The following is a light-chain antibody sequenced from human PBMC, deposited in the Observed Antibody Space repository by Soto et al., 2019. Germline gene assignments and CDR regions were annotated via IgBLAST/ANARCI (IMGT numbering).Light chain of an antibody. CDR1: QGISSW. CDR3: QQANSFPIT. CDR2: GAS. Sequence: DIQMTQSPSSVSASVGDRVTITCRASQGISSWLAWYQQKTGKDPQLLIYGASCLQSGVPSRFFGSGSGTDVTLTIISLQPEDVVTYYCQQANSFPITFGQGTRLEIK. J-gene: IGKJ5*01. V-gene: IGKV1-12*01.